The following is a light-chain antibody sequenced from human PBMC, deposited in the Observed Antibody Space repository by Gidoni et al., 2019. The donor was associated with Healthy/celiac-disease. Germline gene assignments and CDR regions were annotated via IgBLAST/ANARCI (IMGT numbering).Light chain of an antibody. CDR2: DAA. CDR3: QQRSNWPLT. V-gene: IGKV3-11*01. Sequence: EIVLTQSPATLSLSPGESATLSCRASQSVSRYLAWYQQKPGQAPRLLIYDAANRTTGIPARFSGSGSGTDFTLTISSLEAEDFAVYYCQQRSNWPLTFGGGTKVEIK. CDR1: QSVSRY. J-gene: IGKJ4*01.